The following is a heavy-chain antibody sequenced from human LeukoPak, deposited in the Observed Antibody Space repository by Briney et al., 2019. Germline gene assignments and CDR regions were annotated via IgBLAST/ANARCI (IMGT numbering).Heavy chain of an antibody. CDR1: GFTFDDYA. J-gene: IGHJ1*01. Sequence: GRSLRLSCAASGFTFDDYAMHWVRQAPGKGLEWVSGISWNSGSIGYADSVKGRFTISRDNAKNSLYLQMNSLRAEDMALYYCAKSSPGYSSGWLQHWGQGTLVTVSS. CDR3: AKSSPGYSSGWLQH. V-gene: IGHV3-9*03. D-gene: IGHD6-19*01. CDR2: ISWNSGSI.